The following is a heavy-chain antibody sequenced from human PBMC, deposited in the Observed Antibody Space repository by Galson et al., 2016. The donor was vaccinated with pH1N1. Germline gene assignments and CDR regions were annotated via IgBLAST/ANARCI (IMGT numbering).Heavy chain of an antibody. CDR2: IFYSGST. V-gene: IGHV4-61*01. CDR3: ARERYYDFWSGYWDS. J-gene: IGHJ5*01. CDR1: GASVRSGSYY. D-gene: IGHD3-3*01. Sequence: SETLSLTCNVSGASVRSGSYYWSWIRQPPGKGLEWIGYIFYSGSTKHNPSLKSRVTISLDTSKNQFSLMLTSVTAAATAVYYCARERYYDFWSGYWDSWGQGTLVTVSS.